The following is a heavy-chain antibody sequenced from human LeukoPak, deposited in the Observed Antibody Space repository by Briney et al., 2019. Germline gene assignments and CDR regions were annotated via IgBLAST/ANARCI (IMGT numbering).Heavy chain of an antibody. Sequence: PSEILSLTCTVSGGSISSGGYYWSWIRQPPGKGLEWIGYIYHSGSTYYNPSLKSRVTISVDRSKNQFSLKLSSVTAADTAVYYCARDVGYDYVWGSYRYKPGGAFDIWGQGTMVTVSS. CDR3: ARDVGYDYVWGSYRYKPGGAFDI. V-gene: IGHV4-30-2*01. D-gene: IGHD3-16*02. J-gene: IGHJ3*02. CDR2: IYHSGST. CDR1: GGSISSGGYY.